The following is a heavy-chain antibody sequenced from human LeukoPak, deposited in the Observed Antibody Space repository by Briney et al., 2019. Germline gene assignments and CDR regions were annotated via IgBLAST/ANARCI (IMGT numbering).Heavy chain of an antibody. D-gene: IGHD3-9*01. CDR2: MSPNSGNT. CDR1: GYTFTSYD. J-gene: IGHJ3*02. Sequence: GASVKVSCKASGYTFTSYDINWVRQATGQGLEWMGWMSPNSGNTGYAQKFQGRVTITRNTSISTAYMELRSLRSDDTAVYYCARDPVLRYFDWFPGGAFDIWGQGTMVTVSS. CDR3: ARDPVLRYFDWFPGGAFDI. V-gene: IGHV1-8*03.